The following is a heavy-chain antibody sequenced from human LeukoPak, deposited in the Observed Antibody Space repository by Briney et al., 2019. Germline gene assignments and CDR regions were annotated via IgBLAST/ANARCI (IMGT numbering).Heavy chain of an antibody. J-gene: IGHJ4*02. V-gene: IGHV3-21*01. D-gene: IGHD2-15*01. CDR2: ISSSSSYI. CDR1: GFTFSSYS. CDR3: ARDPGRDSHFDY. Sequence: PGGSLRLSCAASGFTFSSYSMNWVRQAPGKGLEWVSSISSSSSYIYYADSVKGRFTISRDNAKNSLYLQMNSLRAEDTAVYYCARDPGRDSHFDYWGQGTLVTVSS.